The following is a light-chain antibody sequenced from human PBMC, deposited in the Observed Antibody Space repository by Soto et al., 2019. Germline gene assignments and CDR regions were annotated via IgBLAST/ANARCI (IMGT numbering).Light chain of an antibody. V-gene: IGKV1-27*01. CDR1: QGISNY. J-gene: IGKJ2*01. CDR2: AAS. CDR3: QKYNSAAHS. Sequence: DIQMTQSPSSLSASVGDRVTITCRASQGISNYLAWYQQKPGKVPKLLIYAASTLQSGVPSRFSGSGSGTDSTLTISNLQPEDVATYYCQKYNSAAHSFGQGTKLEIK.